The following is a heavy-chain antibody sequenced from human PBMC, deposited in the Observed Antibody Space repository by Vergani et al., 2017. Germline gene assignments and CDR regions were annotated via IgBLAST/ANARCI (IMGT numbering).Heavy chain of an antibody. CDR1: GGSITSSSYY. D-gene: IGHD3-10*01. CDR3: GRVADFYGLGSRPLDL. V-gene: IGHV4-39*01. Sequence: QLHLQESGPGLVKPSETLSLTCTVSGGSITSSSYYWGWIRQPPGKGLEWIGNIYHSGGAYYNPSLKGRVTISVDTSKNQFSLEVTSVTAADTAVYYCGRVADFYGLGSRPLDLWGQGILVTVSS. CDR2: IYHSGGA. J-gene: IGHJ5*02.